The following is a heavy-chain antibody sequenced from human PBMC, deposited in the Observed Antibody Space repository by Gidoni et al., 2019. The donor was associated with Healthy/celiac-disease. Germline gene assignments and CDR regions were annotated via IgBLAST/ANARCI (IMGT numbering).Heavy chain of an antibody. D-gene: IGHD2-2*01. Sequence: QVQPVESGGGVAQPGRSLRLTCAASGFSFSSYGMHWVRQAPGKGLVWVAVLWYDGSNKYYADSVKGRFTISRDNSKNTQYLQMNSLRAEDTAVYYCARDINTSDGGMDVWGQGTTVTVSS. CDR1: GFSFSSYG. J-gene: IGHJ6*02. CDR2: LWYDGSNK. CDR3: ARDINTSDGGMDV. V-gene: IGHV3-33*01.